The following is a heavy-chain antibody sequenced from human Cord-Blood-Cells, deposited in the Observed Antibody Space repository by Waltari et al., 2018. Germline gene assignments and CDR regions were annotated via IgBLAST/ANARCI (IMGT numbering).Heavy chain of an antibody. CDR2: INWNGGST. CDR3: ARARIPFTSEYFDY. Sequence: SGFTFDDYGMSWVRQAPGKGLECVSGINWNGGSTGYADSVKGRFTISRDNAKNSLYLQMNSLRAEDTALYYCARARIPFTSEYFDYWGQGTLVTVSS. D-gene: IGHD6-6*01. J-gene: IGHJ4*02. CDR1: GFTFDDYG. V-gene: IGHV3-20*03.